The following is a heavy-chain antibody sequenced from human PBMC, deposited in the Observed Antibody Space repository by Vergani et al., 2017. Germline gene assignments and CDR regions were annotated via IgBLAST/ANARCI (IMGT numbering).Heavy chain of an antibody. D-gene: IGHD3-22*01. Sequence: EVQLVESGGGLVQPGGSLSLSCAASGFTFSSYWMSWVRQAPGKGLEWVAKIKQDGSEKDYVDSVKGRFTISRDNAKNSLYLQMNSLRAEDTAVYFCARDTYYFDTSGYYLDYWGQGTLVTVSS. J-gene: IGHJ4*02. CDR3: ARDTYYFDTSGYYLDY. CDR1: GFTFSSYW. CDR2: IKQDGSEK. V-gene: IGHV3-7*01.